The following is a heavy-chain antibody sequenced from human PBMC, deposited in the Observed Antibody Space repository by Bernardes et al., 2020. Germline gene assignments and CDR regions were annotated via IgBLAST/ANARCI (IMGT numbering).Heavy chain of an antibody. J-gene: IGHJ5*01. CDR3: TNLAAFTDS. D-gene: IGHD2-15*01. Sequence: SLRLSCAASGFTFSHYWMHWVRQTPGEGLVWVSEISSDGTVTNYADSVKGRFTIARDNAKNTLYLQMNSLRAEDTAVYYCTNLAAFTDSWGHGTLVTVSS. V-gene: IGHV3-74*01. CDR1: GFTFSHYW. CDR2: ISSDGTVT.